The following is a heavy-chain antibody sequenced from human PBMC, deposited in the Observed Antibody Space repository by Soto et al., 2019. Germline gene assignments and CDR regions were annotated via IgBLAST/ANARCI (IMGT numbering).Heavy chain of an antibody. Sequence: QVQLQESGPGLVKPSETLSLTCTVSGGSISSYYWNWIRQPAGKGLEWLGRIYTSGSTNYNPSLKSRVTTSVDTSKHQFSLKLSLVTAADTAVYYCARACGSTRCSAYPYYYGMAVWGQGTTVTVSS. CDR3: ARACGSTRCSAYPYYYGMAV. CDR2: IYTSGST. J-gene: IGHJ6*02. V-gene: IGHV4-4*07. CDR1: GGSISSYY. D-gene: IGHD2-2*01.